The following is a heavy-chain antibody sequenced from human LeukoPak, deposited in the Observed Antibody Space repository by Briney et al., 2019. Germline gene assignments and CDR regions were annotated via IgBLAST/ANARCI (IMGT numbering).Heavy chain of an antibody. V-gene: IGHV4-59*12. CDR2: IYLCQCT. CDR1: VGSLNGYY. D-gene: IGHD2-21*02. Sequence: TGTLSLTRTVSVGSLNGYYWRWMRQPPGTELAGIGHIYLCQCTKYNPSIKSGVPISLDPSKTQLSTKPNSVTAADTAVYWCARDGDWGLGQYSFGSWGRGTLVSVS. J-gene: IGHJ4*02. CDR3: ARDGDWGLGQYSFGS.